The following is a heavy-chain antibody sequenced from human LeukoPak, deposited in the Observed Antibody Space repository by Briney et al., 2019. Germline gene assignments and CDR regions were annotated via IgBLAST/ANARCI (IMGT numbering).Heavy chain of an antibody. V-gene: IGHV4-39*07. J-gene: IGHJ5*02. Sequence: SETLSLTCTVSGGSISSSSYYWGWIRQPPGKGLEWIGEINHSGSTNYNPSLKSRVTISVDTSKNQFSLKLSSVTAADTAVYYCARTPGRRSGWFDPWGQGTLVTVSS. CDR3: ARTPGRRSGWFDP. CDR2: INHSGST. CDR1: GGSISSSSYY.